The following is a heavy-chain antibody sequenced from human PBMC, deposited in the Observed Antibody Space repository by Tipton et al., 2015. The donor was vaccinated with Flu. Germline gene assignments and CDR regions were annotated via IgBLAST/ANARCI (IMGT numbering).Heavy chain of an antibody. D-gene: IGHD2-21*02. J-gene: IGHJ4*02. V-gene: IGHV3-9*01. Sequence: RSLRLSCAASGFSFDEYAMHWVRQAPGKGLEWVSGIGRNPGTTAYADSVKGRFTISRDNAKKVLYPQMNSLRLEDTAFYYCTKDIDGYGHWGQGTLVTVSS. CDR2: IGRNPGTT. CDR1: GFSFDEYA. CDR3: TKDIDGYGH.